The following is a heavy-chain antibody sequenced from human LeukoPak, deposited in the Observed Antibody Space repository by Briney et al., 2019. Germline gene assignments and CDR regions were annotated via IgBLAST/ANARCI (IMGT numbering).Heavy chain of an antibody. D-gene: IGHD5-18*01. CDR1: GGSFSGYY. Sequence: SETLSLTCAVYGGSFSGYYWSWIRQPPGKGLEWIGYIYYSGSTNYNPSLKSRVTISVDTSKNQFSLKLSSVTAADTAVYYCARDEIYSYGSRWFDPWGQGTLVTVSS. V-gene: IGHV4-59*01. J-gene: IGHJ5*02. CDR3: ARDEIYSYGSRWFDP. CDR2: IYYSGST.